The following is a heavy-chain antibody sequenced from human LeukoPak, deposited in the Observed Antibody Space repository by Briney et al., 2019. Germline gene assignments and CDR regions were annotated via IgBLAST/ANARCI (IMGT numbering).Heavy chain of an antibody. J-gene: IGHJ6*02. CDR1: GFTFSSYS. CDR2: ISSSSSYI. D-gene: IGHD3-10*01. Sequence: GGSLRLSCAASGFTFSSYSMNWVRQAPGKGLEWVSSISSSSSYIYYADSVKGRFTISRDNAKNSLYLQMNSLRAEDTAVYYCARDMGITMVRGVSRSYYYYGMDVWGQGTLVTVSS. V-gene: IGHV3-21*01. CDR3: ARDMGITMVRGVSRSYYYYGMDV.